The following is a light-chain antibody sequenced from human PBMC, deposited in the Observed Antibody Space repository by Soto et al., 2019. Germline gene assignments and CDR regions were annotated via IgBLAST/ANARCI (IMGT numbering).Light chain of an antibody. J-gene: IGKJ2*01. CDR1: QRVSSSY. V-gene: IGKV3-20*01. CDR3: QQYGSSLT. CDR2: GAS. Sequence: EIVLTQSPGTLSLSPGERATLSCRASQRVSSSYLAWYQQKPGQAPRLLIYGASSRATGIPDRFSGSGAGTDFTLTISRLEPEDFAVYSCQQYGSSLTFGQGTKLEIK.